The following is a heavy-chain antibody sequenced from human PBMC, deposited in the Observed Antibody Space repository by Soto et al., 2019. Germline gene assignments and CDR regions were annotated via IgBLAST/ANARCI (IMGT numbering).Heavy chain of an antibody. V-gene: IGHV3-23*01. CDR3: AKESAYYDYIWGSYRPIDY. D-gene: IGHD3-16*02. J-gene: IGHJ4*02. CDR1: GFTFSSYA. Sequence: GGSLRLSCAASGFTFSSYAMSWVRQAPGKGLEWVSAISGSGGSTYYADSVKGRFTISRDNSKNTLYLQMNSLRAEDTAVYYCAKESAYYDYIWGSYRPIDYWGQGTLVTLSS. CDR2: ISGSGGST.